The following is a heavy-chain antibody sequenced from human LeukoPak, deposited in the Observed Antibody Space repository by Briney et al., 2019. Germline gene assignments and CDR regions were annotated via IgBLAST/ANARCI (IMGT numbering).Heavy chain of an antibody. CDR3: ARWDYYDSRTFDI. Sequence: PSETLSLTCAVYGGSFSGYYWSWIRQPPGKGLEWIGEINHSGSTNYNPSLKSRVTISVDTSKNQFSLKLSSVTAADTAVYYCARWDYYDSRTFDIWGQGTMVTVSS. D-gene: IGHD3-22*01. CDR2: INHSGST. CDR1: GGSFSGYY. J-gene: IGHJ3*02. V-gene: IGHV4-34*01.